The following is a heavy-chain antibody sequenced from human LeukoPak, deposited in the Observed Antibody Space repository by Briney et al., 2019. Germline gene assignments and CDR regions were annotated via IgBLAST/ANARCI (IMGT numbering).Heavy chain of an antibody. J-gene: IGHJ4*02. CDR2: IYYSGSA. CDR1: GGSISSGGYY. D-gene: IGHD2-15*01. V-gene: IGHV4-31*03. Sequence: SETLSLTCTVSGGSISSGGYYWSWTRQHPGKGLEWIGYIYYSGSAYYNPSLKSRVTISVDTSKNQFSLKLSSVTAADTAVYYCARGRDCSGGSCYSEDWGQGTLVTVSS. CDR3: ARGRDCSGGSCYSED.